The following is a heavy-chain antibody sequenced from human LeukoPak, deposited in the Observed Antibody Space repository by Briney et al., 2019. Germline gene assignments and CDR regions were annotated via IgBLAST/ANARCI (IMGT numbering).Heavy chain of an antibody. CDR2: IYYSGST. Sequence: SETLSLTCTVSGGSISSYYWSWIRQPPGKGLEWIGYIYYSGSTYYNPSLKSRVTISVDTSKNQFSLKLSSVTAADTAVYYCARDRQSWFDPWGQGTLVTVSS. J-gene: IGHJ5*02. CDR3: ARDRQSWFDP. V-gene: IGHV4-59*06. D-gene: IGHD5-24*01. CDR1: GGSISSYY.